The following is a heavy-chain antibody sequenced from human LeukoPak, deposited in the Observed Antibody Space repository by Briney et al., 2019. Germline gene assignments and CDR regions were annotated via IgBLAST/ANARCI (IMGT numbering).Heavy chain of an antibody. CDR1: GFTFSSYA. D-gene: IGHD2-2*01. V-gene: IGHV3-23*01. J-gene: IGHJ3*02. CDR3: AKSKGSSSGAFDI. Sequence: GASLRLSCAASGFTFSSYAMSWVRQAPGKGLEWVSTISGSGDTTYYADSVKGRFTISRDHSKNTLYLQMNSLRVEDTAVYYCAKSKGSSSGAFDIWGQGTMVTVSS. CDR2: ISGSGDTT.